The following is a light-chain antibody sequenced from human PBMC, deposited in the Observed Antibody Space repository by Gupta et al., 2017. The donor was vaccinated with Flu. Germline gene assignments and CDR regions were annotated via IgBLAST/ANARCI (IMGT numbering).Light chain of an antibody. Sequence: DIQMTQSPSTLSASVGDRVTITCRASQSISSWLAWYQQKPGKAPNLLIYKASSLESGVPSRFSGSGSGTEFALTISSLQPDDFATYYCQQYLSYSGTFGQGTKVESK. CDR1: QSISSW. CDR3: QQYLSYSGT. V-gene: IGKV1-5*03. CDR2: KAS. J-gene: IGKJ1*01.